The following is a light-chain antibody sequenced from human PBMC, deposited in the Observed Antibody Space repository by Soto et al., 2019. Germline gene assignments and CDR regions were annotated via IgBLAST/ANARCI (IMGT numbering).Light chain of an antibody. J-gene: IGKJ2*01. V-gene: IGKV3-20*01. Sequence: EIVLTQSPGTLSLSPGERATLSCRASQSVSSSYLAWYQQKPGQAPRLLIDVASSRATSIPDRFSGSGSGTDFTLTISRLEPEDFAVYYCQQYGSSPYTFGQGTKLEIK. CDR2: VAS. CDR3: QQYGSSPYT. CDR1: QSVSSSY.